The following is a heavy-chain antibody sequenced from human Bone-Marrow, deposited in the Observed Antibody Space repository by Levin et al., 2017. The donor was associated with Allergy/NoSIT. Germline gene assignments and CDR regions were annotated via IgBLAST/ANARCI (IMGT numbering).Heavy chain of an antibody. CDR2: IYNSRNT. CDR3: ARSYYSDRSGFDY. J-gene: IGHJ4*02. CDR1: GGSISTYY. Sequence: SQTLSLTCTVSGGSISTYYWSWIRQPPGKGLEWVGFIYNSRNTNYNPSLKSRVTISVDTSKNQFSLRLSSVTAADTAIYYCARSYYSDRSGFDYWGQGTLVTVSS. V-gene: IGHV4-59*01. D-gene: IGHD3-22*01.